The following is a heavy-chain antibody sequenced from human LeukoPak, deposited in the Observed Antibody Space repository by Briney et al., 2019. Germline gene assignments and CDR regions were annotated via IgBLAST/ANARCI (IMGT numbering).Heavy chain of an antibody. Sequence: ASVKVSCKASGYTFTGYYMHWVRQAPGQRLEWMGWINPNSGGTNYAQKFQGRVTMTRDTSISTAYMELSRLRSDDTAVYYCAREWHDYALSPMDVWGQGTTVTVSS. J-gene: IGHJ6*02. CDR1: GYTFTGYY. V-gene: IGHV1-2*02. CDR2: INPNSGGT. CDR3: AREWHDYALSPMDV. D-gene: IGHD4-17*01.